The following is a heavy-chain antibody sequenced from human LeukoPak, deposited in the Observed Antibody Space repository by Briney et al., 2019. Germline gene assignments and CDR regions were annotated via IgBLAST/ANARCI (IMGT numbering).Heavy chain of an antibody. D-gene: IGHD6-13*01. CDR1: GGTFSSYA. V-gene: IGHV1-69*13. J-gene: IGHJ4*02. CDR2: IIPIFGTA. CDR3: ARVRQQLVRGDY. Sequence: ASVKVSCKASGGTFSSYAISWVRQAPGQGLEWMGGIIPIFGTANYAQKFQGRVTITADESTSTAYMELRSLRSDDTAVFYCARVRQQLVRGDYWGQGTLVTVSS.